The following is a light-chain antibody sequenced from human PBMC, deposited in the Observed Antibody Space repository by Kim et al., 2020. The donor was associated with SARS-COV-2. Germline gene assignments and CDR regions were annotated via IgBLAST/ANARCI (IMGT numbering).Light chain of an antibody. J-gene: IGKJ1*01. Sequence: SPGEGATLSCRASQSVSSTYLAWYQQKSGQAPRLLIYGASSRATGIPDRFSGSGSGTDFTLTISRLEPEDFAVYYCQQYGTSPRTFGQGTKVDIK. V-gene: IGKV3-20*01. CDR3: QQYGTSPRT. CDR1: QSVSSTY. CDR2: GAS.